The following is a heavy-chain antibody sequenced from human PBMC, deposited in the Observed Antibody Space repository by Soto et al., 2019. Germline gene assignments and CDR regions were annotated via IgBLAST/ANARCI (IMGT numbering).Heavy chain of an antibody. CDR1: GYTFTSYA. D-gene: IGHD6-19*01. CDR3: ARAYSSGRRAFDI. J-gene: IGHJ3*02. CDR2: INAGNGNT. Sequence: QVQLVQSGAEVKKPGASVKVSCKASGYTFTSYAMHWMRQAPGQRLEWMGWINAGNGNTKYSQKFRGRVTITRDTSASTAYMELSSLRSEDTAVYYCARAYSSGRRAFDIWGQGTMVTVSS. V-gene: IGHV1-3*01.